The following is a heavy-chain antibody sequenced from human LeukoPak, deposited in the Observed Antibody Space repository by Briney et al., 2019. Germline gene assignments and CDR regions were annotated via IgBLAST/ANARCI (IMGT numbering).Heavy chain of an antibody. CDR1: GGSISSSSYY. D-gene: IGHD2-2*01. Sequence: PSETLSLTCTVSGGSISSSSYYWSWIRQPAGKGLEWIGRIYTSGSTNYNPSLKSRVTMSVDTSKNQFSLKLSSVTAADTAVYYCARDQYCSSTSCNYVDDYWGQGTLVTVSS. CDR3: ARDQYCSSTSCNYVDDY. J-gene: IGHJ4*02. V-gene: IGHV4-61*02. CDR2: IYTSGST.